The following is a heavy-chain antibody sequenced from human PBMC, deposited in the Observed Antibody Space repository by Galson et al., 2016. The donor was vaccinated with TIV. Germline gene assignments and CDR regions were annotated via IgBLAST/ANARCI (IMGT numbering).Heavy chain of an antibody. CDR2: VAYDGSDK. J-gene: IGHJ4*02. Sequence: SLRLSCAASGFTFSSYDMFWVRQAPGKGLEWVAFVAYDGSDKNYADSVKGRFTISRDKSKNTLYLQMSSLRPEDTAVYYCARVYSSYSFDSWGQGTLVTVSS. D-gene: IGHD6-19*01. CDR1: GFTFSSYD. V-gene: IGHV3-30*04. CDR3: ARVYSSYSFDS.